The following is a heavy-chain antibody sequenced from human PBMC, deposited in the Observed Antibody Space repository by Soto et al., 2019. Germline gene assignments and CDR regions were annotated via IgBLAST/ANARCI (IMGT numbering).Heavy chain of an antibody. CDR1: GFTFTNHW. D-gene: IGHD5-18*01. V-gene: IGHV3-74*01. J-gene: IGHJ6*02. CDR2: INGDGTST. Sequence: EVQLVESGGGLVQPGGSLRLSCAATGFTFTNHWMHWVRQAPGKGLVWVSRINGDGTSTFYADSVKGRFAISGDNAMDTVYLQLSDLRGEDTAVYFCARGIQLRYGMDVWGQGTTVTVSS. CDR3: ARGIQLRYGMDV.